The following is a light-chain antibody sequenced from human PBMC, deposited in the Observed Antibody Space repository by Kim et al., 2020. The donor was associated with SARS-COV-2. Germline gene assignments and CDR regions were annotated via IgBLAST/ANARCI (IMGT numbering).Light chain of an antibody. CDR1: SIGSKS. CDR3: QVWDSSSDHRVV. CDR2: YDS. Sequence: SYELTQPPSVSVAPGKTARVSCGGNSIGSKSVHWYQQKSGQAPVLVIYYDSDRPSGIPERFSGSNSGNTAILTISRAEAGDEADYYCQVWDSSSDHRVVFGGGTQLTVL. J-gene: IGLJ2*01. V-gene: IGLV3-21*04.